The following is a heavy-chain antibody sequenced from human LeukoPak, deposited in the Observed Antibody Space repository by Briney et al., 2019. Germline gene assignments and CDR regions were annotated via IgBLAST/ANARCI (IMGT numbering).Heavy chain of an antibody. CDR2: IIGGGGST. Sequence: GGSLRLSCAASGFPFSSHGMSWVRQAPGKGLEWVSGIIGGGGSTYYADSVKGRFTISRDNAKNSLYLQMNSLRAEDTAVYYCAKDPGYSGYDGFFDSWGQGTLVTVSS. J-gene: IGHJ4*02. D-gene: IGHD5-12*01. CDR3: AKDPGYSGYDGFFDS. CDR1: GFPFSSHG. V-gene: IGHV3-23*01.